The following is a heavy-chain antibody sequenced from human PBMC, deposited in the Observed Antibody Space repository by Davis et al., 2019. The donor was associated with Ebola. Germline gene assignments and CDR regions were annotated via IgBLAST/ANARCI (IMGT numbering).Heavy chain of an antibody. Sequence: SETLSLTSSVYGGSFSGYYWSWIRQPPGKGLAWIGEINHSGSTNYNPSLKSRVTISVDTSKNQFSLKLSSVTAADTAVYYCARGHYFWSGYHQVLYYYGMDVWGQGTTVTVSS. CDR3: ARGHYFWSGYHQVLYYYGMDV. D-gene: IGHD3-3*01. V-gene: IGHV4-34*01. CDR1: GGSFSGYY. J-gene: IGHJ6*02. CDR2: INHSGST.